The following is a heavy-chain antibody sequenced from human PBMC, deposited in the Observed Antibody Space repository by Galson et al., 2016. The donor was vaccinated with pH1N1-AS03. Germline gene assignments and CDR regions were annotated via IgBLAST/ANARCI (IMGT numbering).Heavy chain of an antibody. D-gene: IGHD3-16*01. CDR1: GYTFTSYD. V-gene: IGHV1-8*01. CDR2: MNPNSDNT. J-gene: IGHJ3*02. Sequence: SVKVSCKASGYTFTSYDISWVRQATGQGPEWMGWMNPNSDNTGYAQKFQGKVTMTRNTSITTAYMELSSLKSEDTAVYYCARGHRLGHDAFDIWGQGTMGTVSS. CDR3: ARGHRLGHDAFDI.